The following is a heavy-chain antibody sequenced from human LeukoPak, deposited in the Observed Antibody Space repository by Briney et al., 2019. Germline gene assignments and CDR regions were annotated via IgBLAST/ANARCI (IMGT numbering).Heavy chain of an antibody. CDR2: IYYSGST. D-gene: IGHD5-18*01. V-gene: IGHV4-30-4*08. CDR1: GGSISSGDYY. CDR3: ARQNVGYSYGFDY. Sequence: SQTLSLTCTVSGGSISSGDYYWSWIRQPPGKGLEWIGYIYYSGSTYYNPSLKSRVTISVDTSKNQFSLKLSSVTAADTAVYYCARQNVGYSYGFDYWGQGTLVTVSS. J-gene: IGHJ4*02.